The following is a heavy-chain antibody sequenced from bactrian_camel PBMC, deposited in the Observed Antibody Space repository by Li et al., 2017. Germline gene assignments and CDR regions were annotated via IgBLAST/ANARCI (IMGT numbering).Heavy chain of an antibody. CDR1: GLPYSQYC. Sequence: HVQLVESGGGSVQTGGSLRLSCAASGLPYSQYCMGWFRQAPGKEREGLASIDSDGGSATYADSVKGRFTISLDNAKNTLSLQMNSLKPEDTAMYYCGLDPRYYGCNYYDFDYRGKGTQVTVS. J-gene: IGHJ7*01. V-gene: IGHV3S26*01. CDR2: IDSDGGSA. D-gene: IGHD3*01.